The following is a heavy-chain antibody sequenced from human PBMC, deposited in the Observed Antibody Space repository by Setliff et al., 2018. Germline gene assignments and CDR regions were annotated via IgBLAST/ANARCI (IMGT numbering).Heavy chain of an antibody. J-gene: IGHJ3*02. CDR3: ARRPIALAGYRKGAFDI. Sequence: GASVKVSCKASGYSFTSFSITWVRQAPGQGLEWLGWVSTYNGDTKSAQKSRGRVTMTTDISTSTVYMELRTLRSDDTAVYYCARRPIALAGYRKGAFDIWGQGTMVTVSS. V-gene: IGHV1-18*01. CDR2: VSTYNGDT. CDR1: GYSFTSFS. D-gene: IGHD6-19*01.